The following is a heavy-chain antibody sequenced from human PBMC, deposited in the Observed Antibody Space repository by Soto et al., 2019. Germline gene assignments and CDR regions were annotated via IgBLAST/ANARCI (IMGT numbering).Heavy chain of an antibody. CDR3: APRITVFGSLIPPFDP. V-gene: IGHV4-34*01. CDR1: VGSVNGYY. D-gene: IGHD3-3*01. Sequence: TSETLCVTCALYVGSVNGYYWTWLRQPPGRGLEWIGEINHNGGTNYNPSLKSRVTMSVDTSKNQFSLRLSSVTAADTAIYYCAPRITVFGSLIPPFDPWGHGTQVTVSS. CDR2: INHNGGT. J-gene: IGHJ5*02.